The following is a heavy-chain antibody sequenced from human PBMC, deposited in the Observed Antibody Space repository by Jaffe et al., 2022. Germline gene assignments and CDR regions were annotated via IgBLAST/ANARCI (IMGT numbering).Heavy chain of an antibody. Sequence: QVQLVQSGAEVKKPGASVKVSCKASGYTFTGYYMHWVRQAPGQGLEWMGRINPNSGGTNYAQKFQGRVTMTRDTSISTAYMELSRLRSDDTAVYYCARGRNIVVAPIANGWFDPWGQGTLVTVSS. V-gene: IGHV1-2*06. CDR2: INPNSGGT. CDR1: GYTFTGYY. D-gene: IGHD2-2*01. J-gene: IGHJ5*02. CDR3: ARGRNIVVAPIANGWFDP.